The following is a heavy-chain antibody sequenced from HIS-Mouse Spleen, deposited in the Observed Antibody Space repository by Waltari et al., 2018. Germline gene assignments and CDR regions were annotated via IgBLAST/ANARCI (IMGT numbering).Heavy chain of an antibody. J-gene: IGHJ2*01. Sequence: QLQLQESGPGLVKPSETLSLTCTVSGGSISSSSYYWGWIRQPPGKGLEWIGSIYYSVGPYYNPYLQSRVTISVDTSKTQFSLKLSSVTAADTAVYYCAREIPYSSSWYDWYFDLWGRGTLVTVSS. D-gene: IGHD6-13*01. CDR2: IYYSVGP. CDR3: AREIPYSSSWYDWYFDL. V-gene: IGHV4-39*07. CDR1: GGSISSSSYY.